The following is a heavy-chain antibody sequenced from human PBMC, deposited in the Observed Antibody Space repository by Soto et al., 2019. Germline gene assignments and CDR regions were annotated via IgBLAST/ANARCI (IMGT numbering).Heavy chain of an antibody. CDR1: GGSISSSSYY. CDR3: ASEPHSRYDILTADYYYYGMDV. Sequence: SETLSLTCTVSGGSISSSSYYWGWIRQPPGKGLEWIGSIYYSGSTYYNPSLKSRVTISVDTSKNQFSLKLSSVTAADTAVYYCASEPHSRYDILTADYYYYGMDVWGQGTTVTVSS. D-gene: IGHD3-9*01. CDR2: IYYSGST. V-gene: IGHV4-39*07. J-gene: IGHJ6*02.